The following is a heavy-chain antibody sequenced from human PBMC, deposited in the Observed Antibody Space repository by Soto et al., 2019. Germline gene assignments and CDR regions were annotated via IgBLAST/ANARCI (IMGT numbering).Heavy chain of an antibody. CDR1: DGSISSGGYY. D-gene: IGHD6-19*01. CDR2: IYYSGST. Sequence: PSETLSLTCTVSDGSISSGGYYWSWIRQHPGKGLEWIGYIYYSGSTYYNPSLKSRVTISVDTSKNQFSLKLSSVTAADTAVFYCARHYSSGSRNWFDPWGQGTLVTVSS. V-gene: IGHV4-39*01. J-gene: IGHJ5*02. CDR3: ARHYSSGSRNWFDP.